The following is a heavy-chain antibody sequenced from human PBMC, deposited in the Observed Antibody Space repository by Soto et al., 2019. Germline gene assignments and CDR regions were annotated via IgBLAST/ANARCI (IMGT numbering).Heavy chain of an antibody. J-gene: IGHJ3*02. V-gene: IGHV4-59*08. CDR2: IYYAGST. CDR3: ARHVNIVVVPAAKSLDAFDI. Sequence: SETLSPTCTVSGVSINSYYWSWIRQPPGKGLEWIGFIYYAGSTKYNPSLKSRVTISVDTSKNQFSLKLSSVTAADTAVYYCARHVNIVVVPAAKSLDAFDIWGQGTMVTVSS. CDR1: GVSINSYY. D-gene: IGHD2-2*01.